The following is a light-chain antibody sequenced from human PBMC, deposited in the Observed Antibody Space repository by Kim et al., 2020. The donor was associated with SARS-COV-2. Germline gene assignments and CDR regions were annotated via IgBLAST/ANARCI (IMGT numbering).Light chain of an antibody. CDR2: EAS. V-gene: IGKV3-11*01. CDR1: QSVSSN. Sequence: SLSQGETPTLSCRASQSVSSNLAGYQRKPGQAPRFLIYEASDRATGIPARFSGSGSGTDFTLTISSLGPEDFAVYNCQQRSNWLTFGGGTKGDIK. J-gene: IGKJ4*01. CDR3: QQRSNWLT.